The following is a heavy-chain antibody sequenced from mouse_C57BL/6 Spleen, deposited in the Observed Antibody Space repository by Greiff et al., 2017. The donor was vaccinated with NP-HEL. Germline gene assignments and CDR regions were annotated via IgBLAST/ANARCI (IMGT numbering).Heavy chain of an antibody. CDR3: ARSDYDGYYEDY. D-gene: IGHD2-3*01. V-gene: IGHV1-53*01. CDR1: GYTFTSYW. Sequence: QVQLQQSGTELVKPGASVKLSCKASGYTFTSYWMHWVKQRPGQGLEWIGNINPSNGGTNYNEKFKSKATLTVDKSSSTAYMQLSSLTSEDSAVYYCARSDYDGYYEDYWGQGTTLTVSS. CDR2: INPSNGGT. J-gene: IGHJ2*01.